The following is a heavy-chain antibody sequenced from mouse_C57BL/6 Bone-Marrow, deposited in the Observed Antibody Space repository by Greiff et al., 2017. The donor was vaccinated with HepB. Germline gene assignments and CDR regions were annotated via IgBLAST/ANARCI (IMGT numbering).Heavy chain of an antibody. V-gene: IGHV1-69*01. CDR3: ARRARYFWYFDV. D-gene: IGHD2-12*01. CDR1: GYTFTSYW. CDR2: IDPSDSYT. Sequence: QVQLQQSGAELVMPGASVKLSCKASGYTFTSYWMHWVKQRPEQGLEWIGEIDPSDSYTNYNQKFKGKSTLTVDKSSSTAYMQLSSLTSEDSAVYYCARRARYFWYFDVWGTGTTVTVSS. J-gene: IGHJ1*03.